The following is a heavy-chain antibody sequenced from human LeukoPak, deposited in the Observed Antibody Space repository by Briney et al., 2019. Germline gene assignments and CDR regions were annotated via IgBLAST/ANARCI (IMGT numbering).Heavy chain of an antibody. J-gene: IGHJ6*02. CDR3: AKKGESLDYYAMDV. V-gene: IGHV3-23*01. CDR1: GFTFTRYA. CDR2: INVHNGRA. Sequence: PGGSLRLSCAASGFTFTRYAMSWVRQAPGRGLEWVASINVHNGRAYYVESVKGRFTISRDDFENTVFLHMNSLRAEDTAIYYCAKKGESLDYYAMDVWGQATTVTVSS. D-gene: IGHD5-24*01.